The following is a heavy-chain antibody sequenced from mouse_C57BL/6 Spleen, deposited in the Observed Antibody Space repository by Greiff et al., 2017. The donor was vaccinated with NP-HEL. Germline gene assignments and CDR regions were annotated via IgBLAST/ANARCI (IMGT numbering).Heavy chain of an antibody. CDR3: ARGRYGSSYEDY. J-gene: IGHJ2*01. V-gene: IGHV1-52*01. CDR1: GYTFTSYW. D-gene: IGHD1-1*01. CDR2: IDPSDSET. Sequence: QVQLQQPGAELVRPGSSVKLSCKASGYTFTSYWMHWVKQRPIQGLEWIGNIDPSDSETHYNQKFKDKATLTVDKSSSTAYMQRSSLTSEDSAVYYCARGRYGSSYEDYWGQGTTLTVSS.